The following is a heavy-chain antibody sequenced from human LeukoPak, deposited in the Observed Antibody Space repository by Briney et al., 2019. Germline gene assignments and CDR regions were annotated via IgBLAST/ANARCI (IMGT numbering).Heavy chain of an antibody. J-gene: IGHJ6*02. V-gene: IGHV1-2*02. CDR1: GYTFTGYY. CDR2: INPNSGGT. D-gene: IGHD2/OR15-2a*01. CDR3: ARAQEISDYYYYYGMDV. Sequence: ASVKVSCKASGYTFTGYYMHWVRQAPGQGLEWMEWINPNSGGTNYAQKFQGRVTMTRDTSISTAYMELSRLRSDDTAVYYCARAQEISDYYYYYGMDVWGQGTTVTVSS.